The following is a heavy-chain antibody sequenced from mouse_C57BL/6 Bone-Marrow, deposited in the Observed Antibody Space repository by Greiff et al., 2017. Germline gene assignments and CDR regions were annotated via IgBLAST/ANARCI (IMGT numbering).Heavy chain of an antibody. CDR2: ISDGGSYT. CDR1: GFTFSSYA. CDR3: ARDRDSNYCDY. Sequence: EVKLMESGGGLVKPGGSLKLSCAASGFTFSSYAMSWVRQTPGKRLEWVATISDGGSYTYYPDNVKGRFTISRDNAKNNLYLQMSHLKSEDTAMYYCARDRDSNYCDYWGQGTTLTVSS. V-gene: IGHV5-4*01. D-gene: IGHD2-5*01. J-gene: IGHJ2*01.